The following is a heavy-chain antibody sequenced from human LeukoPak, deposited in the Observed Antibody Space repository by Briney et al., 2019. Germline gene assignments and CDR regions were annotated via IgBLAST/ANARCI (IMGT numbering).Heavy chain of an antibody. CDR1: GSTVSSNH. CDR3: AREDPIVY. J-gene: IGHJ4*02. D-gene: IGHD3-16*02. Sequence: GGCLRLSCAASGSTVSSNHINWVRQAPGKGLEWVSIVYSNGTAYYADSVKGRFTISTDNSKNTLYLQMNSLRADDTAVYYCAREDPIVYWGQGTLVTVSS. V-gene: IGHV3-66*03. CDR2: VYSNGTA.